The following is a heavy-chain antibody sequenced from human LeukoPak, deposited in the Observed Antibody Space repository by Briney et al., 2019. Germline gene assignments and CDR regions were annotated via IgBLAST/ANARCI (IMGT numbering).Heavy chain of an antibody. CDR1: GFTFSSYA. Sequence: PGGSLRLSCAASGFTFSSYAMSWVRQAPGKGLEWVSAISGSGGSTYYADSVKGRFTISGDNSKNTLYLQMNSLRAEDTAVYYCAKDDRDGYNWSAFDYWGQGTLVTVSS. J-gene: IGHJ4*02. CDR2: ISGSGGST. V-gene: IGHV3-23*01. D-gene: IGHD5-24*01. CDR3: AKDDRDGYNWSAFDY.